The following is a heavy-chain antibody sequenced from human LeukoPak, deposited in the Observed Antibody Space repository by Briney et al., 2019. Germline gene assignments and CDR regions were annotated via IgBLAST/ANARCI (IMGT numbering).Heavy chain of an antibody. J-gene: IGHJ4*02. V-gene: IGHV3-7*01. CDR2: IKQDGSEK. CDR3: ARDRLTYSSSSGFDY. CDR1: GFTVSSNY. D-gene: IGHD6-6*01. Sequence: GGSLRLSCAASGFTVSSNYMSWVRQAPGKGLEWVANIKQDGSEKYYVDSVKGRFTISRDNAKNSLYLQMNSLRAEDTAVYYCARDRLTYSSSSGFDYWGQGTLVTVSS.